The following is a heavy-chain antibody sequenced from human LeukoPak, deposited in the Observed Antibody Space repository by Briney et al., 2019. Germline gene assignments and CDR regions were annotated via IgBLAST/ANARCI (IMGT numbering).Heavy chain of an antibody. J-gene: IGHJ4*02. V-gene: IGHV1-46*01. Sequence: GASVKVSCKASGYTLTSYYLHWVRQAPGQGLEWMAIINPSGGSTSHAQKFQGRVTITRDTSASTAYMELSSLRSEDTAVYYCASAYLLYTGSYTYFDYWGQGTLVTVSS. D-gene: IGHD1-26*01. CDR3: ASAYLLYTGSYTYFDY. CDR1: GYTLTSYY. CDR2: INPSGGST.